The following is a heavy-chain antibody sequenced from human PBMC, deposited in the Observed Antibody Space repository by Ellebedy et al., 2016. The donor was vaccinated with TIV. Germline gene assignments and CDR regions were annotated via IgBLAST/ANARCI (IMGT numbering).Heavy chain of an antibody. CDR2: ISSSSSTI. CDR3: ARASSRRGSGIGVDY. J-gene: IGHJ4*02. Sequence: GGSLRLXXAASGFTFSSYSMNWVRQAPGKGLEWVSYISSSSSTIYYADSVKGRFTISRDNAKNSLYLQMNSLRDEDTAVYYCARASSRRGSGIGVDYWGQGTLVTVSS. D-gene: IGHD3-10*01. CDR1: GFTFSSYS. V-gene: IGHV3-48*02.